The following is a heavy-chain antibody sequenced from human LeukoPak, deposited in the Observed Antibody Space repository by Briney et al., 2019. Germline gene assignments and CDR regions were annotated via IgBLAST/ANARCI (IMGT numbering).Heavy chain of an antibody. J-gene: IGHJ3*02. Sequence: GGSLRLSCSASGFTFSSYAMHWVRQAPGKGLEYVSAISSNGGSTYYADSVEGRFTISRDNSKNTLYLQMSSLRPEDTAVYYCVKERVVTAAFDIWGQGTMVTVSS. CDR1: GFTFSSYA. CDR3: VKERVVTAAFDI. CDR2: ISSNGGST. D-gene: IGHD2-21*02. V-gene: IGHV3-64D*09.